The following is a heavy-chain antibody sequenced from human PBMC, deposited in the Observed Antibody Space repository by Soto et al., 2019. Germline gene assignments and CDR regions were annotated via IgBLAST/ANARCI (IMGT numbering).Heavy chain of an antibody. V-gene: IGHV3-33*01. J-gene: IGHJ3*01. CDR2: IWHDGSQK. CDR3: EGRDDPFHV. Sequence: QVQLVESGGGVVQPERSLRLSCVGTGLTFSNYGIHWVRQAPGRGLEWVAVIWHDGSQKYSADSVRGRFTISRDNSKNTVYLQMNSLRAEDTGVYYCEGRDDPFHVWGQGTMVTVSS. CDR1: GLTFSNYG.